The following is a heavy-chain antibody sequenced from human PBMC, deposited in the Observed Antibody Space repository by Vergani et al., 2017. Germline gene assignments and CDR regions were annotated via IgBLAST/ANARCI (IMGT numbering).Heavy chain of an antibody. D-gene: IGHD2-15*01. CDR1: GFTVSSNY. J-gene: IGHJ3*02. CDR2: IYSGGST. V-gene: IGHV3-53*04. Sequence: EVQLVESGGGLVQPGGSLRLSCAASGFTVSSNYMSWVRQAPGKGLEWVSVIYSGGSTYYADSVKGRFTISRHNSKNTLYLQMNSLRAEDTAVYYCARAGPRICVTGGSCYGRDAFDIWGQGTMVTVSS. CDR3: ARAGPRICVTGGSCYGRDAFDI.